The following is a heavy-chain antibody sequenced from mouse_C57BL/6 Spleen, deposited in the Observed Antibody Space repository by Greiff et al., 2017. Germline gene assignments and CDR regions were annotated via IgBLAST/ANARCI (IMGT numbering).Heavy chain of an antibody. CDR3: ANTAQATGAY. D-gene: IGHD3-2*02. V-gene: IGHV1-82*01. Sequence: QVHVKQSGPELVKPGASVKISCKASGYAFSSSWMNWVKQRPGKGLEWIGRIYPGDGDTNYNGKFKGKATLTADKSSSTAYMQLSSLTSEDSAVYFCANTAQATGAYWGQGTLVTVSA. CDR2: IYPGDGDT. CDR1: GYAFSSSW. J-gene: IGHJ3*01.